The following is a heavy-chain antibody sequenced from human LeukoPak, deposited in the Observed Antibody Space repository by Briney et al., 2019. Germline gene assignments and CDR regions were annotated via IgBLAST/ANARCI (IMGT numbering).Heavy chain of an antibody. J-gene: IGHJ6*03. CDR3: ARSGDLGYYYMDV. CDR1: GLTFSHYW. CDR2: INSDGGST. D-gene: IGHD4-17*01. Sequence: PGGSLRLSCAASGLTFSHYWMHWVRQGPGKGLVWVSRINSDGGSTDYADSVKGRFTISRDNAENTLYLQMNSLRAEDTAVYYCARSGDLGYYYMDVWGKGTTVTVSS. V-gene: IGHV3-74*01.